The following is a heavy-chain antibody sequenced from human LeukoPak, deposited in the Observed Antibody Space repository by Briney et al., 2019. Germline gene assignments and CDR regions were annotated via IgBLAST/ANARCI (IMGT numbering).Heavy chain of an antibody. Sequence: PSETLSLTCTVSGGSFISYYWSWIRQPPGKGLEWIGYIYYSGSTNYNPSLKSRVTISVDTSKNQFSLKLSSVTAADTAVYYCAREYYDILSEAFDIWGQGTMVTVSS. V-gene: IGHV4-59*01. D-gene: IGHD3-9*01. CDR1: GGSFISYY. J-gene: IGHJ3*02. CDR2: IYYSGST. CDR3: AREYYDILSEAFDI.